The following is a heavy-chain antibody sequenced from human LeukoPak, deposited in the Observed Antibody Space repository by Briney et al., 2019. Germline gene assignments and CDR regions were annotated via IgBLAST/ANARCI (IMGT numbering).Heavy chain of an antibody. CDR1: GFTFSDYY. CDR3: VRAYSRGYSDDFDF. J-gene: IGHJ4*02. CDR2: INLNNGTM. V-gene: IGHV3-11*01. Sequence: GGSLRLSCAAFGFTFSDYYMSWFRQAPGAGLEWLSYINLNNGTMYYADSVRGRFAISRDNTKNSLYLQMNSLRGEDTAVYYCVRAYSRGYSDDFDFWGQGTLVTVSS. D-gene: IGHD3-22*01.